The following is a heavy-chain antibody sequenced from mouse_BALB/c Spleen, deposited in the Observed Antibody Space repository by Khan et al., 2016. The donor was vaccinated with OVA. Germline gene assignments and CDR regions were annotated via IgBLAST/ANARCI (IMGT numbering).Heavy chain of an antibody. V-gene: IGHV5-6*01. CDR3: TRLAYYYDSEGFAY. CDR1: GFTFSTYG. CDR2: VSTGGGYT. D-gene: IGHD1-1*01. J-gene: IGHJ3*01. Sequence: VQLKESGGDLVKPGGSLKLSCAASGFTFSTYGMSWVRQTPDKRLEWVATVSTGGGYTYYPDSVKGRFTISRDNAKNTLYLQMSGLKSEDTAMFYSTRLAYYYDSEGFAYWGQGTLVTVSA.